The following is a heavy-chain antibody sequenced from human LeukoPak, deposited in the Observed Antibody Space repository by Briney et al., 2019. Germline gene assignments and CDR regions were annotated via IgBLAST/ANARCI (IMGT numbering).Heavy chain of an antibody. D-gene: IGHD3-10*01. Sequence: GGSLRLSCAASGFTVSSNYMSWVRQAPGKGLEWVSVIYSGGSTYYADSVKGRFTISRDNSKNTLYLQMNSLRAEDTAVYYCASWVRGVIPQVPYYYYGMDVWGQGTTVTVSS. CDR3: ASWVRGVIPQVPYYYYGMDV. CDR1: GFTVSSNY. V-gene: IGHV3-66*01. J-gene: IGHJ6*02. CDR2: IYSGGST.